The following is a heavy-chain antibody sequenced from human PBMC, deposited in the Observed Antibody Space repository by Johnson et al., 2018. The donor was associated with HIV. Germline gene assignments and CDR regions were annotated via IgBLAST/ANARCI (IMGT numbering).Heavy chain of an antibody. CDR3: AGRIQLWVYDALDI. CDR1: GFTVSSNY. Sequence: PGGSLRLSCAASGFTVSSNYMTWVRQAPGKGLEWVSVISSGGSTYYAESVKGRFTISRDDPKNTVYLQMNSLRAEDTGVYYCAGRIQLWVYDALDIWGQGTMVTVSS. CDR2: ISSGGST. J-gene: IGHJ3*02. D-gene: IGHD5-18*01. V-gene: IGHV3-53*01.